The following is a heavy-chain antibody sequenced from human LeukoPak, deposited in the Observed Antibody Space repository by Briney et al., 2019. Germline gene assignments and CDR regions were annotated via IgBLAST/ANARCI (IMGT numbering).Heavy chain of an antibody. CDR2: ISAYNGNT. V-gene: IGHV1-18*01. CDR3: ARVSENSSGWYGNYMDV. J-gene: IGHJ6*03. CDR1: GYTFTSYG. D-gene: IGHD6-19*01. Sequence: ASVKVSCKASGYTFTSYGISWVRQAPGQGLEWIGWISAYNGNTNYAQKLQGRVTMTTDTSTSTAYMELRSLRSDDTAVYYCARVSENSSGWYGNYMDVWGKGTTVTVSS.